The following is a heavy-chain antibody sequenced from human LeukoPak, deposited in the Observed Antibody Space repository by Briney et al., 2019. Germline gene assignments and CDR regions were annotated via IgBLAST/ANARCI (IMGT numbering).Heavy chain of an antibody. CDR2: ISGSGGSST. V-gene: IGHV3-23*01. CDR3: AKVGRIWFGELFRLNFDY. D-gene: IGHD3-10*01. J-gene: IGHJ4*02. CDR1: GFTFSSYA. Sequence: GGSLRLSCAASGFTFSSYAMGWVRQAPGKGLEWVSVISGSGGSSTYYADSVKGRFTISRDNSKNTLYLQMNSLRAEDTAVYYCAKVGRIWFGELFRLNFDYWGQGTLVTVSS.